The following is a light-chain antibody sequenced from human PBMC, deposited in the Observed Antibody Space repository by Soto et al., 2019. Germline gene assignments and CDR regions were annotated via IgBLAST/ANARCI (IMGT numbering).Light chain of an antibody. Sequence: DIQMTQSPSTLSASVGERVTITCRASQSISSWLAWYQQKPGKAPKLLIYKASSLESGVPSRFSGSASGTEFTLTISSLQPDDFATYYCQQYNSYPITFGQGTRLEIK. V-gene: IGKV1-5*03. J-gene: IGKJ5*01. CDR2: KAS. CDR3: QQYNSYPIT. CDR1: QSISSW.